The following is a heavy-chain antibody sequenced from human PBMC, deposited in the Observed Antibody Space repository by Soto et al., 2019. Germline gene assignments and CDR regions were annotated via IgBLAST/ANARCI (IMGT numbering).Heavy chain of an antibody. D-gene: IGHD2-2*01. Sequence: QVQLVESGGGVVQPGRSLRLSCAASGFTFGSYAMDWVRQAPGKGLEWVAIISYDGSNIYYSDSVKGRFTISRDSSKNTLYLQINSLRTEDTAVYYCASELRLGNPGYQRYSQHWGQGSLAPVSS. J-gene: IGHJ1*01. CDR1: GFTFGSYA. V-gene: IGHV3-30-3*01. CDR3: ASELRLGNPGYQRYSQH. CDR2: ISYDGSNI.